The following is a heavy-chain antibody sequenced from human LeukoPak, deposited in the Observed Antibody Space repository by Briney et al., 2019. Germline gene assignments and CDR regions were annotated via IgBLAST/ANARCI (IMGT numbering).Heavy chain of an antibody. J-gene: IGHJ4*02. CDR2: ISAYNGNT. D-gene: IGHD1-26*01. CDR3: ASHLAGSGTFDY. Sequence: ASVKVSCKASGYTFTSYGISWVRQAPGQGLEWMGWISAYNGNTNYAQKLQGRVTMTTDTSTNTAYIELRSLRSDDSAIYYCASHLAGSGTFDYWGQGALVTVSS. V-gene: IGHV1-18*04. CDR1: GYTFTSYG.